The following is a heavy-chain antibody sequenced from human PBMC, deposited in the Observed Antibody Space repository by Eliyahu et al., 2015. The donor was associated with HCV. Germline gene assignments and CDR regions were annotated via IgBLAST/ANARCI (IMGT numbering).Heavy chain of an antibody. J-gene: IGHJ4*02. D-gene: IGHD6-13*01. CDR3: AKDRQGGKGISSAGPDY. CDR1: GFTFKNYA. CDR2: TWYDGSNQ. Sequence: QVQLVESGGGVVQPGKSLRLSCTASGFTFKNYAMHWVRQAPGKGLEWVSVTWYDGSNQYYVNSVRGRFIMSRDNSRNTLYLQMNSLKDEDTAVYYCAKDRQGGKGISSAGPDYWGQGTLVTVSS. V-gene: IGHV3-33*06.